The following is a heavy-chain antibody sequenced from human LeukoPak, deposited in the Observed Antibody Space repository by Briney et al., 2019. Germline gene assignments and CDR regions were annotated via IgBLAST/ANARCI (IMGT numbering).Heavy chain of an antibody. D-gene: IGHD6-19*01. CDR2: IYYSGST. J-gene: IGHJ4*02. Sequence: SETLSLTCTVSGGSISSYYWSWIRQPTGKGLEWLGYIYYSGSTNYNPSLKSRVTISVDTSKNQFSLKLSSVTAADTAVYYCARALGGGWYFGYWGQGTLVTVSS. CDR3: ARALGGGWYFGY. CDR1: GGSISSYY. V-gene: IGHV4-59*01.